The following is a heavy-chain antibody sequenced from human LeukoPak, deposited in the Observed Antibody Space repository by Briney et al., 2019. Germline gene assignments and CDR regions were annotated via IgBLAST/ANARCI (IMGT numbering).Heavy chain of an antibody. CDR3: ARDWGSYSSGWRAFDY. CDR1: GGSISSFY. V-gene: IGHV4-4*07. D-gene: IGHD6-19*01. CDR2: IYTSGGT. Sequence: SEPLSLTCTVSGGSISSFYWTWIRQPAGKGLEWIGRIYTSGGTNYNPSLKSRVTMSVDASKNQFSLKLSSVTAADTAVYYCARDWGSYSSGWRAFDYWGQGTLVTVSS. J-gene: IGHJ4*02.